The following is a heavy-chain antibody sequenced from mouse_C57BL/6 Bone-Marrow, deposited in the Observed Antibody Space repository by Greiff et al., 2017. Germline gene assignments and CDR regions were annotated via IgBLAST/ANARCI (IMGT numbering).Heavy chain of an antibody. J-gene: IGHJ3*01. D-gene: IGHD2-2*01. CDR2: IYPGSGST. CDR1: GYTFTSYW. V-gene: IGHV1-55*01. CDR3: AREGLRRGAWFAY. Sequence: QVQLKQPGAELVKPGASVKMSCKASGYTFTSYWITWVKQRPGQGLEWIGDIYPGSGSTNYNEKFKSKATLTVDTSSSTAYMQLSSLTSEDSAVYYCAREGLRRGAWFAYWGQGTLVTVSA.